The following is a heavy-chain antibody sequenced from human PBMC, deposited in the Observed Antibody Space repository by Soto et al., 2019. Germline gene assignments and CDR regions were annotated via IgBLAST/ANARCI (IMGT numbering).Heavy chain of an antibody. D-gene: IGHD6-19*01. V-gene: IGHV4-30-2*01. Sequence: SETLSLTCAVSGGSISSGGYSWSWIRQPPGKGLEWIGYIYHSGSTYYNPSLKSRVTISVDRSKNQFSLKLSSVTAADTAVYYCARLGGSWCSGTCFGLYGMDVWGQGTTVTVSS. CDR1: GGSISSGGYS. J-gene: IGHJ6*02. CDR2: IYHSGST. CDR3: ARLGGSWCSGTCFGLYGMDV.